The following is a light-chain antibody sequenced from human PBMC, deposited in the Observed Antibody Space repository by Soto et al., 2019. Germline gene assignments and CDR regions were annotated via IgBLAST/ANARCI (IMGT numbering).Light chain of an antibody. J-gene: IGLJ1*01. CDR1: SSDVGGYNF. V-gene: IGLV2-14*01. CDR2: EVN. CDR3: SSYTSGTTLYV. Sequence: QSVLTQPASVSGSPGQSITISCTGSSSDVGGYNFVSWFQQHPGKAPKLIIYEVNNRPSGVSNRFSGSRSGNTASLTISGLQAEDEADYYCSSYTSGTTLYVFGTGTKVTVL.